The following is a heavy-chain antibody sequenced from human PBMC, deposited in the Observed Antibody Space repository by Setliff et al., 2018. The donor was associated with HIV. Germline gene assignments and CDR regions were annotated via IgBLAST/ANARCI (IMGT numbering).Heavy chain of an antibody. V-gene: IGHV5-51*01. D-gene: IGHD3-10*01. Sequence: PGESLKISCQGSGYGFTRYWIGWVRQMPGKGLEWMGIIFPGDSDTRFSPSFQGQVSLSVDKSATTAYLHWSSLKASDTAIYYCARRSVSHGNGFDLWGQGTLVTVS. CDR1: GYGFTRYW. CDR2: IFPGDSDT. J-gene: IGHJ3*01. CDR3: ARRSVSHGNGFDL.